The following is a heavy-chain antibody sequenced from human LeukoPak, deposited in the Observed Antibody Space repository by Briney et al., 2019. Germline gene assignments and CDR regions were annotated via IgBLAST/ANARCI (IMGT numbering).Heavy chain of an antibody. D-gene: IGHD3-3*01. Sequence: GASVKVSCKASGYTFTSYGISWVRQAPGQGLEWMGWISAYNGNTNYAQKLQGRVTMTTDTSTSTAYMELRSLGSDDTAVYYCARENSHTYYDFWSGWNWFDPWGQGTLVTVSS. CDR3: ARENSHTYYDFWSGWNWFDP. J-gene: IGHJ5*02. V-gene: IGHV1-18*01. CDR1: GYTFTSYG. CDR2: ISAYNGNT.